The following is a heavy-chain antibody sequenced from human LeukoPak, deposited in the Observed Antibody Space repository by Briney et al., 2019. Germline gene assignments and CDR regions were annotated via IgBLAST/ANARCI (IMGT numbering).Heavy chain of an antibody. CDR1: GFIFNNYD. CDR2: ITSDGSSA. V-gene: IGHV3-30*18. D-gene: IGHD6-19*01. J-gene: IGHJ4*02. CDR3: AKRYGNGWNFDY. Sequence: PGRYLRLSCAASGFIFNNYDMHWVRQAPGKGLEWVALITSDGSSAYYADSVRGRFTISRDNSKNTVFLELNSLRSEDTAVYYCAKRYGNGWNFDYWGQGTLVTVSS.